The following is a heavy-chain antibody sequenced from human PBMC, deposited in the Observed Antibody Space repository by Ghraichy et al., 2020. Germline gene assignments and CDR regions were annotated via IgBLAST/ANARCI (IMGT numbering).Heavy chain of an antibody. CDR3: ARGGPLEAYGSSFDD. J-gene: IGHJ4*02. V-gene: IGHV1-18*01. Sequence: ASVKVSFKSSDDSFSRYGFAWVRQAPGQGLEWMGWISAKNGHTKYAQKFQGRVTMTTDTSTRTVYMEMKGLRSDDTAVYFCARGGPLEAYGSSFDDWGQGTLVIVSS. CDR1: DDSFSRYG. CDR2: ISAKNGHT. D-gene: IGHD3-10*01.